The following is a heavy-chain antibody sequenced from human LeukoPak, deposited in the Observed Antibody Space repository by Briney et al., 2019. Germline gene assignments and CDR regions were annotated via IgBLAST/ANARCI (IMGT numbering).Heavy chain of an antibody. Sequence: GGSLRLSCAASGFTFSSYAMSRVRQAPGKGLEWVSHISAGGGTTYYADSVKGRFTISRDNSKNTLYLQMKSLRAEDTAVYYCAKDRAAYSGARGFDYWGQGTLVTVSS. V-gene: IGHV3-23*01. D-gene: IGHD5-12*01. CDR1: GFTFSSYA. CDR2: ISAGGGTT. CDR3: AKDRAAYSGARGFDY. J-gene: IGHJ4*02.